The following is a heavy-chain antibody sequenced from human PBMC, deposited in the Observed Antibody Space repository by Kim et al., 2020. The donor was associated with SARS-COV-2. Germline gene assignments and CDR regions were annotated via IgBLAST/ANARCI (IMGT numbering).Heavy chain of an antibody. V-gene: IGHV1-46*01. CDR2: LTPIDVAT. CDR3: ARDTTKWSFDY. J-gene: IGHJ4*02. D-gene: IGHD1-26*01. CDR1: GYTFTNYK. Sequence: ASVKVSCKASGYTFTNYKVHWVRQAPGQGLEWMGILTPIDVATTYAQKFQGRVTLTRDTSTSTVYMELSSLGSGDTAVYYCARDTTKWSFDYWGQGTLVTVSS.